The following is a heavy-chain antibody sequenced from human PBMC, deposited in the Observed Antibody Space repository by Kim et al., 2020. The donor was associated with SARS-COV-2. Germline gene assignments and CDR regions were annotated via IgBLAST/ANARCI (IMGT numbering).Heavy chain of an antibody. Sequence: ASVKVSCKVSGYTLIELSMHWVRQAPGKGLEWMGGFDPEDGETIYAQKFQGRVTMTEDTSTDTAYMELSGLRSEDTAMYYCATATAVRGVITDYNYYYGMDVWGQGTTVTVSS. CDR1: GYTLIELS. CDR3: ATATAVRGVITDYNYYYGMDV. V-gene: IGHV1-24*01. CDR2: FDPEDGET. J-gene: IGHJ6*02. D-gene: IGHD3-10*01.